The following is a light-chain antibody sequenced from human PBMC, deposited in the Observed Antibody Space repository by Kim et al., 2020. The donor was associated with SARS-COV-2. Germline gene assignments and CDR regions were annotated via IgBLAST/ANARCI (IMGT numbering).Light chain of an antibody. Sequence: VSPGQTAYITCSGDKLGDKYACWYQQKPGQSPGLVIYQHNKRPSGIPERFSGSNSGNTATLTISGTQAMDEADYYCQAWDSSTVVFGGGTQLTVL. CDR3: QAWDSSTVV. CDR1: KLGDKY. V-gene: IGLV3-1*01. J-gene: IGLJ2*01. CDR2: QHN.